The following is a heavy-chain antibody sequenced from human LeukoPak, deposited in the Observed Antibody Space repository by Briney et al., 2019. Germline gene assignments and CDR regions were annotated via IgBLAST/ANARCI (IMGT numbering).Heavy chain of an antibody. CDR2: IYHSGST. D-gene: IGHD3-10*01. Sequence: SETLSLTCTVSGYSISSGYYWGWIRQPPGKGLEWIGSIYHSGSTYYNPSLKSRVTISVDTSKNQFSLKLSSVTAADTAVYYCARHSYGSGTHFDYWGQGTLVTVSS. CDR3: ARHSYGSGTHFDY. J-gene: IGHJ4*02. CDR1: GYSISSGYY. V-gene: IGHV4-38-2*02.